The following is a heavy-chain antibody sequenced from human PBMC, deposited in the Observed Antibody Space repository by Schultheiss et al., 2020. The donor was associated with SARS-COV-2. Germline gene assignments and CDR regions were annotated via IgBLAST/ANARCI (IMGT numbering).Heavy chain of an antibody. J-gene: IGHJ4*02. Sequence: SETLSLTCTVSGGSISGYDWTWIRQPPGKGLEWIGYIYYSGSTYYNPSLKSRVTISVDTSKNQFSLKLSSVTAADTAVYYCARDWSGDIVVVPAAGAFDYWGQGTLVTVSS. CDR3: ARDWSGDIVVVPAAGAFDY. D-gene: IGHD2-2*01. CDR1: GGSISGYD. CDR2: IYYSGST. V-gene: IGHV4-59*12.